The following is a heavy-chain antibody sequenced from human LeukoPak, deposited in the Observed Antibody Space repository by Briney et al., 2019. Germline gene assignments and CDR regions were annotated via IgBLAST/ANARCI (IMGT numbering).Heavy chain of an antibody. V-gene: IGHV3-11*01. J-gene: IGHJ4*02. D-gene: IGHD3-22*01. CDR3: AREGRGYRGLDC. Sequence: EGSPRLSCAVSGFTFSDYHMSWIRQAPGKGLECISYISGSGTTIYYADSVRGRFTISRDNAKNSLSLQMNSLRAEDTAVYYCAREGRGYRGLDCWGQGSLVTVSS. CDR1: GFTFSDYH. CDR2: ISGSGTTI.